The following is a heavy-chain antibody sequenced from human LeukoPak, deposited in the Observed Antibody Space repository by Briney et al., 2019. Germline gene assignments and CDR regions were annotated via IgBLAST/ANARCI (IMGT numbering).Heavy chain of an antibody. CDR3: ARDRVSGSYHRNFDY. D-gene: IGHD1-26*01. Sequence: SETLSLTCTVSGGSLSSSSYYWSWIRQPAGTGLEWIGRIYTSGSTNYNPSLKSRVTMSVDTSKNQFSLKLSSVTAADTAVYYCARDRVSGSYHRNFDYWGQGTLVTVSS. V-gene: IGHV4-61*02. CDR2: IYTSGST. CDR1: GGSLSSSSYY. J-gene: IGHJ4*02.